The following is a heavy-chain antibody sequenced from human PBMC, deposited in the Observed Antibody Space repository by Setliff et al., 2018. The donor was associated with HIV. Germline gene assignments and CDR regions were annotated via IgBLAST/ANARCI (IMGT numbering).Heavy chain of an antibody. CDR3: ARAAAGNTGPFDL. CDR2: IYNSGSI. CDR1: GGSISSGDYY. D-gene: IGHD4-17*01. V-gene: IGHV4-30-4*08. Sequence: KASETLSLTCTVSGGSISSGDYYWTWIRQPPGKGLEWIGYIYNSGSIYYEPSLRGRVTISIDTSKNQFSLKLTSVTASDTAVYYCARAAAGNTGPFDLWGQGSPVTVSS. J-gene: IGHJ5*02.